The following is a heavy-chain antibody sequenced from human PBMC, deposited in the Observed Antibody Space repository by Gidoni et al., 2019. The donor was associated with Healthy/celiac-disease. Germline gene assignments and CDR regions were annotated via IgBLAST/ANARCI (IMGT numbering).Heavy chain of an antibody. CDR2: ISGSGGST. CDR3: AKGEGVVDPFDY. V-gene: IGHV3-23*01. CDR1: GVTFSSYA. J-gene: IGHJ4*02. D-gene: IGHD3-3*01. Sequence: EVQLLESGGGLVQPGGSLRLSCAASGVTFSSYAMSWVRQAPGKGLEWVSAISGSGGSTYYADSVKGRFPISRDNSKNTLYLQMNSLRAEDTAVYYCAKGEGVVDPFDYWGQGTLVTVSS.